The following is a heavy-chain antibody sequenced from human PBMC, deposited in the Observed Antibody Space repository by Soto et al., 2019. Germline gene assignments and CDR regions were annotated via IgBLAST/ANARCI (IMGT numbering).Heavy chain of an antibody. CDR3: ARDLRMVYAIDFDY. CDR1: GFTFSSYS. J-gene: IGHJ4*02. Sequence: EVQLVESGGGLVQPGGSLRLSCAASGFTFSSYSMNWVRQTPGMGLECVSYISRSGSTIYYADSVKGRFTISRDNAKNSLYLQMNSLRDEDTAVYYCARDLRMVYAIDFDYWCQRTLVTVSS. D-gene: IGHD2-8*01. CDR2: ISRSGSTI. V-gene: IGHV3-48*02.